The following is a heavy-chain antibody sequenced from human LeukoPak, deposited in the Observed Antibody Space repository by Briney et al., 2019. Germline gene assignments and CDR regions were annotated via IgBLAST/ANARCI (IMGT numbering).Heavy chain of an antibody. D-gene: IGHD3-22*01. CDR1: GGTFSSYA. J-gene: IGHJ4*02. V-gene: IGHV1-69*04. CDR2: IIPILGIA. CDR3: ARDRWTYYYDSSGYQ. Sequence: GASVKVSCKASGGTFSSYAISWVRQAPGQGLEWMGRIIPILGIANYAQKFQGRVTITADKSTSTACMELSSLRSEDTAVYYCARDRWTYYYDSSGYQWGQGTLVTVSS.